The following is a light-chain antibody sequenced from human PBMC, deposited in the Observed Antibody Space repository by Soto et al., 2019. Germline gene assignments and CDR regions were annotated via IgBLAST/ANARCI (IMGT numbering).Light chain of an antibody. CDR3: QQYNNWPPDRT. Sequence: EIVMTQSPATLSVSPGERATLSCRASQSVGSNLAWYQQKPGQAPRLLIYGASTRATGIPARFSGSGSGTEFTLPISSLQSEDFAIYFCQQYNNWPPDRTFGQGTNLEIK. CDR2: GAS. V-gene: IGKV3-15*01. J-gene: IGKJ1*01. CDR1: QSVGSN.